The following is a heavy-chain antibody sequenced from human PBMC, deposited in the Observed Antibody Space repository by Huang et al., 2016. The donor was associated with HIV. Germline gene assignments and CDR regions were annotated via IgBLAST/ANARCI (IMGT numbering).Heavy chain of an antibody. CDR1: GYTFSIYG. J-gene: IGHJ4*02. CDR2: VITYSGYT. V-gene: IGHV1-18*01. D-gene: IGHD2-21*01. Sequence: QVQLVQSGPAVTKPGASVKVSCKASGYTFSIYGISWVRQAPGQGPEWMGEVITYSGYTNDSKKCHGRVTMTTDTSTSTADMDLRSLTSDDTAVYYCARVPSDQYSDYWGQGTLVTVSS. CDR3: ARVPSDQYSDY.